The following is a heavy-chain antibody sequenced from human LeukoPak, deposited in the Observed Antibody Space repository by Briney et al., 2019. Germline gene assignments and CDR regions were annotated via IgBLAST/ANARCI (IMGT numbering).Heavy chain of an antibody. J-gene: IGHJ3*02. D-gene: IGHD2-2*01. CDR3: ARFIVVVPAAKGPDAFDI. V-gene: IGHV4-59*01. CDR2: IYYSGST. Sequence: SETLSLTCTVSGGSISSYHWSWIRQPPGKGLEWIGYIYYSGSTNYNPSLKSRVTISVDTSKNQFSLKLSSVTAADTAVYYCARFIVVVPAAKGPDAFDIWGQGTMVTVSS. CDR1: GGSISSYH.